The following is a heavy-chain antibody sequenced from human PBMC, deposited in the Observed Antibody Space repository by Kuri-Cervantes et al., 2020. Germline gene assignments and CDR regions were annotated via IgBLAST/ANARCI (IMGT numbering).Heavy chain of an antibody. V-gene: IGHV3-7*01. CDR2: IKQDGSEK. CDR1: GFTFSDYW. CDR3: ARSLGIAARRGANY. J-gene: IGHJ4*02. Sequence: GGSLRLSCAASGFTFSDYWMSWVRQAPGKGLEWVANIKQDGSEKYYVDSVKGRFTISRDNAKNSLYLQMNSLRAEDTAVYYCARSLGIAARRGANYWGQGTLVTVSS. D-gene: IGHD6-6*01.